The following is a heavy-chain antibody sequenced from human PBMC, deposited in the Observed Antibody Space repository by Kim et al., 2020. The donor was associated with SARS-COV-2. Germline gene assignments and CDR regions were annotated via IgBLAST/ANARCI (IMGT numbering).Heavy chain of an antibody. CDR2: ST. J-gene: IGHJ4*02. D-gene: IGHD1-26*01. V-gene: IGHV3-66*01. Sequence: STYYADSVKGRFTISRDNSKNTLYLQMNSRRAEDTAVYYCAREERYYFDYWGQGTLVTVSS. CDR3: AREERYYFDY.